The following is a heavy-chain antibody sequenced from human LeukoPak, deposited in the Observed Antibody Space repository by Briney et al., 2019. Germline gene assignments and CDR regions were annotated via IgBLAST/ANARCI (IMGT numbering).Heavy chain of an antibody. CDR3: ATMDTRYGLGLFAP. D-gene: IGHD5-18*01. CDR2: ISGSGSTT. J-gene: IGHJ5*02. Sequence: GGSLRLSCAASGFTFSSCAMSWVRQAPGKGLYWVSSISGSGSTTYCADSVKGRFTISRDNSKNTLYLQMNSLRAEDTAVYYCATMDTRYGLGLFAPWGQGTLVTVSS. CDR1: GFTFSSCA. V-gene: IGHV3-23*01.